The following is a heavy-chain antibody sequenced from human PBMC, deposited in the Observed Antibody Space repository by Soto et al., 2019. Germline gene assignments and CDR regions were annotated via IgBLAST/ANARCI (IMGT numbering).Heavy chain of an antibody. CDR2: IKHDGSEK. V-gene: IGHV3-7*01. CDR1: GFTFSAYW. Sequence: EVQLVESGGGLVQPGGSLRLSCAASGFTFSAYWMSWVRQTPGKGLEWVANIKHDGSEKYYVDSVKGRFTISGDNAKNSLFLEMNSLRAEDTAVFYCAIITRGFSMDVWGQGTTVTVSS. J-gene: IGHJ6*02. D-gene: IGHD1-20*01. CDR3: AIITRGFSMDV.